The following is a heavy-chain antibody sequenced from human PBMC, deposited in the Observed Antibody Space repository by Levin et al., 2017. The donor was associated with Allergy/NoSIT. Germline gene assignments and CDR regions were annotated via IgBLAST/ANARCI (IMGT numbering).Heavy chain of an antibody. CDR3: VTQNFDY. CDR1: GFTISTYA. Sequence: GESLKISCAASGFTISTYAMSWVRQAPGKGLEWVSTIRSNGDTYYAGSVKGRFSISRDISKNTLYLQMNNLRAEDTAKYYVVTQNFDYWGQGTLVTVSS. V-gene: IGHV3-23*01. CDR2: IRSNGDT. J-gene: IGHJ4*02. D-gene: IGHD4-23*01.